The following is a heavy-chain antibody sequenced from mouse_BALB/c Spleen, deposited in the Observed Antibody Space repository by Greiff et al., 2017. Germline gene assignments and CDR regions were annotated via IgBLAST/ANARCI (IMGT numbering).Heavy chain of an antibody. D-gene: IGHD1-2*01. CDR1: GFTFSSYA. CDR2: ISSGGST. J-gene: IGHJ4*01. V-gene: IGHV5-6-5*01. Sequence: EVKLVESGGGLVKPGGSLKLSCAASGFTFSSYAMSWVRQTPEKRLEWVASISSGGSTYYPDSVKGRFTISRDNARNILYLQMSSLRSEDTAMYYCARAITTGAMDYWVQGTSVTVSS. CDR3: ARAITTGAMDY.